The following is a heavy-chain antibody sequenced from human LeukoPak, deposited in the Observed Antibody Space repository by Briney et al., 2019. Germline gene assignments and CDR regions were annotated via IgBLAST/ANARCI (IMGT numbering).Heavy chain of an antibody. J-gene: IGHJ4*02. Sequence: SETLSLTCTVSGGSISSYYGSWIRQPPGKGLEWIGYIYYSGSTNYNPSLKSRVTISVDTSKNQFSLKLSSVTAADTAVYYCARDAVAGTSFDYWGQGTLLTVSS. CDR3: ARDAVAGTSFDY. CDR2: IYYSGST. D-gene: IGHD6-19*01. V-gene: IGHV4-59*01. CDR1: GGSISSYY.